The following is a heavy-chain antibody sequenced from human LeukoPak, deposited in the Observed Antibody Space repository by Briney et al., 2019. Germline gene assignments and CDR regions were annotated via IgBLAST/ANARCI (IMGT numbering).Heavy chain of an antibody. D-gene: IGHD5-12*01. CDR2: IRYDGSNK. V-gene: IGHV3-30*02. CDR1: GFTFSSYG. J-gene: IGHJ4*02. Sequence: GGSLRLSCAASGFTFSSYGMHWVRQAPGKGLEWVAFIRYDGSNKYYADSVKGRFTISRDNSKNTLYLQMNSLRAEDTAVYYCARDWSGYDLRVFDYWGQGTLVTVSS. CDR3: ARDWSGYDLRVFDY.